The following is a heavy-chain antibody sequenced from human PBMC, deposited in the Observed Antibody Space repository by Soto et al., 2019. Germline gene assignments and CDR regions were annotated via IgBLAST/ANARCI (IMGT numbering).Heavy chain of an antibody. CDR3: ARGGSLTGIDC. CDR2: TYYRSKWYY. D-gene: IGHD7-27*01. CDR1: GDSVSSNTAV. J-gene: IGHJ4*02. Sequence: QSQTLSLTCAISGDSVSSNTAVWNWIRQSPSRGLEWLGRTYYRSKWYYEYGASVKGRITINPDTSKNQFSLQLSSVTPEDTALYYCARGGSLTGIDCWGQGALVTVSS. V-gene: IGHV6-1*01.